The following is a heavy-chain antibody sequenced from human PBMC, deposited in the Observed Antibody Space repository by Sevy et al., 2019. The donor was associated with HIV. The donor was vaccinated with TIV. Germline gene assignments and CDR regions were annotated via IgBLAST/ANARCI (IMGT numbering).Heavy chain of an antibody. J-gene: IGHJ4*02. CDR3: TTDLIDYFDY. Sequence: GGSLRLSCAASGFTFSNAWMSWVRQAPVKGLEWVGRIKSKTDGGPTDYAAPVKGRFTISRVDSKNTLYLQMNSLKTEDTAEYYCTTDLIDYFDYWGQGTLVTVSS. V-gene: IGHV3-15*01. D-gene: IGHD3-9*01. CDR1: GFTFSNAW. CDR2: IKSKTDGGPT.